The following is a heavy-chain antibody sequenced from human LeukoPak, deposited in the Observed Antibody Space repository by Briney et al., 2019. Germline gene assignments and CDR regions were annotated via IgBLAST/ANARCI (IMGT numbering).Heavy chain of an antibody. D-gene: IGHD2-15*01. V-gene: IGHV3-21*01. CDR3: ARAPGYCSGGSCYDY. CDR1: GFTFSSDS. CDR2: ISSSSSYI. Sequence: GESLRLSCAASGFTFSSDSMNWVRQAPGKGLEWVSSISSSSSYIYYADSVKGRFTISRDNAKNTLYLQMNSLRAEDTAVYYCARAPGYCSGGSCYDYWGQGTLVTVSS. J-gene: IGHJ4*02.